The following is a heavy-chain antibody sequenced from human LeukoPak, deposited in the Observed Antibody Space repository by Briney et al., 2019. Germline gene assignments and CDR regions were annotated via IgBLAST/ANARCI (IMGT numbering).Heavy chain of an antibody. CDR3: ARRYSGRTPLGY. Sequence: PSETLSLTCAVSGYSISSGYYWGWIRQPPGKGLEWIGSIYHSGSTYYNPSLKSRVTISVDTSKNQFSLKLSSVTAADTAVYYCARRYSGRTPLGYWGQGTLVTVSS. CDR1: GYSISSGYY. V-gene: IGHV4-38-2*01. D-gene: IGHD1-26*01. J-gene: IGHJ4*02. CDR2: IYHSGST.